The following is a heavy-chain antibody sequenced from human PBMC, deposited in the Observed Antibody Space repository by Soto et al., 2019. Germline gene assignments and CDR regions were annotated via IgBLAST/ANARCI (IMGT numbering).Heavy chain of an antibody. CDR2: IGGPGGDSDGVP. Sequence: VQLLESGGDLVQPGGSLRLSCVASGFILNNYAMSWVRQAPGKGLEWVSTIGGPGGDSDGVPWYGGSVKGRFTISRDSSANTLFLHMDNLRAEDSALYYCVKRGRNWGAFDFWGQGTTVVVSS. D-gene: IGHD7-27*01. CDR1: GFILNNYA. CDR3: VKRGRNWGAFDF. V-gene: IGHV3-23*01. J-gene: IGHJ3*01.